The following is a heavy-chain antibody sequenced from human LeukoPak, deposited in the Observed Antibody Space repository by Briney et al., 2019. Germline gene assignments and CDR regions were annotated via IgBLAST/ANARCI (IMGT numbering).Heavy chain of an antibody. D-gene: IGHD6-19*01. J-gene: IGHJ6*02. V-gene: IGHV1-18*01. CDR2: ISAYNGNT. CDR3: ARDVWAVAGSGNYYYGMDV. Sequence: ASVKVSCKASGYTFTRYGISWVRQAPGQGLEWMGWISAYNGNTNYAQKLQGRVTMTTDTSTSTAYMELRSLRSDDTAVYYCARDVWAVAGSGNYYYGMDVWGQGTTVTVSS. CDR1: GYTFTRYG.